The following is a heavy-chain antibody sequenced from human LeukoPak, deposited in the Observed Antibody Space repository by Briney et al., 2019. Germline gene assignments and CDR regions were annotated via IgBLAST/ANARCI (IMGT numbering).Heavy chain of an antibody. CDR1: GFTFSSYS. CDR2: ISSSSSYI. V-gene: IGHV3-21*01. J-gene: IGHJ4*02. D-gene: IGHD6-19*01. CDR3: AKDIAVTNNY. Sequence: PGGSLRLSCAASGFTFSSYSMNWVRQAPGKGLEWVSSISSSSSYIYYADSVKGRFTISRDNSKNTLYLQMNSLRAEDTAVYYCAKDIAVTNNYWGQGTLVTVSS.